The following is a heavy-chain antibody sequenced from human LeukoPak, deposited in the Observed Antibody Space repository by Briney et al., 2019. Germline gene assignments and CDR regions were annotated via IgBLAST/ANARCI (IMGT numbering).Heavy chain of an antibody. V-gene: IGHV3-23*01. Sequence: GGSLRLSCAASGFTFSNYAMSWVRQAPGKGLEWVSAISGSGGSTYYADSVKGRFTISRDNSKSTLYLQMNSLRAEDTAVYYCAKFRPITSVAGTIFHYWGQGTLVTVSS. CDR1: GFTFSNYA. CDR3: AKFRPITSVAGTIFHY. D-gene: IGHD6-19*01. J-gene: IGHJ4*02. CDR2: ISGSGGST.